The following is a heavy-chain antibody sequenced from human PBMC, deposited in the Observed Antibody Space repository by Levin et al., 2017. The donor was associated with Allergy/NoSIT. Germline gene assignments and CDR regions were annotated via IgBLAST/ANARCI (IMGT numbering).Heavy chain of an antibody. D-gene: IGHD2-21*02. CDR1: GGPISSDGYY. CDR2: ISYSGTT. V-gene: IGHV4-31*03. J-gene: IGHJ4*01. CDR3: ARYGNKVTAPNFDY. Sequence: SETLSLTCTVSGGPISSDGYYWTWIRQHPGKGLEWIGYISYSGTTYYNPSLKSRLTLSVDTSENQFSLQLSSVTAADTAIYYCARYGNKVTAPNFDYWGQGTLVTVSS.